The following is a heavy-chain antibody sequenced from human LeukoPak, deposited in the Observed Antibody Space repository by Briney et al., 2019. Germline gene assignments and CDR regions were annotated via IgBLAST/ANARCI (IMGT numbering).Heavy chain of an antibody. CDR3: ARESSGSWFDY. CDR1: GFTFSSYS. Sequence: GGSLRLSCAASGFTFSSYSMNWVRQAPGKGLEWVSSISSSSSYIYYADSAKGRFTISRDNAKNSLYLQMNSLRAEDTALYYCARESSGSWFDYWGQGTLVTVSS. V-gene: IGHV3-21*04. CDR2: ISSSSSYI. J-gene: IGHJ4*02. D-gene: IGHD1-26*01.